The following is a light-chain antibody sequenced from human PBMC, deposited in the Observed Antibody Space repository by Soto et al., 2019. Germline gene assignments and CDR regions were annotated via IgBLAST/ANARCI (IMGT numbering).Light chain of an antibody. V-gene: IGLV2-14*01. J-gene: IGLJ2*01. Sequence: QSALTPPASVSGSPGQSITISCNGTSSDVGVYNDVSWYQQHSGKAPKLMIYDVSNRPSGVYNRCTVSKSGNTASLTISWLQAADEADYYCCSYTISSTLVLGVGTKLTVL. CDR3: CSYTISSTLV. CDR1: SSDVGVYND. CDR2: DVS.